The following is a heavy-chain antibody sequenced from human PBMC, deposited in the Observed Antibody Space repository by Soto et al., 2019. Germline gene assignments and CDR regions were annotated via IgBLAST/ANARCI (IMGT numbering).Heavy chain of an antibody. CDR2: IYYSGST. J-gene: IGHJ6*02. Sequence: QVQLQESGPGLVKPSETLSLTCTVSGGSISSYYWSWIRQPPVKGLEWIGYIYYSGSTNYNPSLKSRVTITVDTSKNQFSLKLSSVTAADTAVYYCAGQYCFGSYGMDVWGQGTTVTVSS. CDR1: GGSISSYY. V-gene: IGHV4-59*08. CDR3: AGQYCFGSYGMDV. D-gene: IGHD2-21*02.